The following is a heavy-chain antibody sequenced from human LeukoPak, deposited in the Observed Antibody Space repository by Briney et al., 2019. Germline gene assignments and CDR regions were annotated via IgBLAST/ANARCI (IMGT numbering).Heavy chain of an antibody. CDR1: GGSISSGGYY. CDR3: ARGGGRTGYSSGWYRGTQLYYFDY. J-gene: IGHJ4*02. V-gene: IGHV4-30-2*01. CDR2: INHSGST. D-gene: IGHD6-19*01. Sequence: PSQTLSLTCTVSGGSISSGGYYWSWIRQPPGKGLEWIGEINHSGSTNYNPSLKSRVTISVDTSKNQFSLKLSSVTAADTAVYYCARGGGRTGYSSGWYRGTQLYYFDYWGQGTLVTVSS.